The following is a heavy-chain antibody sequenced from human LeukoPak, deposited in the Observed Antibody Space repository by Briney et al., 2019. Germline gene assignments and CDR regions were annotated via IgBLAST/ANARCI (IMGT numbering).Heavy chain of an antibody. J-gene: IGHJ6*03. CDR1: GYSFTSYW. D-gene: IGHD6-13*01. CDR3: ARGSSSWYDYYYYMDV. CDR2: IYPGDSDT. V-gene: IGHV5-51*01. Sequence: GESLKISCKGSGYSFTSYWIGWVRQMPGKGLEWMGIIYPGDSDTRYSPSFQGQVTISADKSISTAYLQWSSLKASDTAMYYCARGSSSWYDYYYYMDVWGKGTTVTVSS.